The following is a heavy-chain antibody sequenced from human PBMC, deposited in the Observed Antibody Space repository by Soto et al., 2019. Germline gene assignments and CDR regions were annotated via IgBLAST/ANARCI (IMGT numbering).Heavy chain of an antibody. V-gene: IGHV4-34*01. J-gene: IGHJ6*02. Sequence: QVQLQQWGAGLLKPSETLSLTCAVYGGSFSGYYWSWIRQPPGKGLEWIGEINHSGSTNYNPSLKSRVTVSVDTSKNQFSLKLSSVAAADTAVYYCARGQYYDDYYYYGMDVWGQGTTVTVSS. CDR2: INHSGST. D-gene: IGHD3-3*01. CDR1: GGSFSGYY. CDR3: ARGQYYDDYYYYGMDV.